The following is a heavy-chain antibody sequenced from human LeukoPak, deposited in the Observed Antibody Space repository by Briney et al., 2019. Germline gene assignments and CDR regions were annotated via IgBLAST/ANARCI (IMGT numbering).Heavy chain of an antibody. Sequence: SETLSLTCTVSGGSISSYYWSWIRQPAGKGLEWIGRIYTSGSTNYNPSLKSRVTMSVDTSKNQFSLKLSSVTAADTAVYYCAREDYYDSSGYFGEYYFDYWGQGTLVTVSS. CDR1: GGSISSYY. J-gene: IGHJ4*02. D-gene: IGHD3-22*01. V-gene: IGHV4-4*07. CDR3: AREDYYDSSGYFGEYYFDY. CDR2: IYTSGST.